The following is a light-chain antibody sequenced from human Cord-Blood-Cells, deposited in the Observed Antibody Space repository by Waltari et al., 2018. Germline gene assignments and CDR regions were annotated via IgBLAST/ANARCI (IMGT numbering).Light chain of an antibody. Sequence: DIAMTSSPATLSVSPGDSASLSCRASQTVSSNLAWYQQKPGQATRLLFYGASTKATGIPAMFSGSWSGTDFTLTISSLQSEDFAVYYCQHYNNWPRTFGQGTKVEIK. CDR3: QHYNNWPRT. V-gene: IGKV3-15*01. CDR1: QTVSSN. CDR2: GAS. J-gene: IGKJ1*01.